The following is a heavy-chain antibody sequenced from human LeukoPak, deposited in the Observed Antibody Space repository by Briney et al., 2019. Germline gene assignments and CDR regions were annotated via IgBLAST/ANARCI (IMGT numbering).Heavy chain of an antibody. CDR2: ISYDGSNK. D-gene: IGHD3-22*01. CDR3: ARDPRGNYDSSGYPDY. Sequence: GGSLRLSCAASGFTFSSYGMHWVRQAPGKGLEWVAVISYDGSNKYYADSVKGRFTISRDNSKNTLYLQMNSLRAEDTAVYYCARDPRGNYDSSGYPDYWGQGTLVTVSS. V-gene: IGHV3-30*03. J-gene: IGHJ4*02. CDR1: GFTFSSYG.